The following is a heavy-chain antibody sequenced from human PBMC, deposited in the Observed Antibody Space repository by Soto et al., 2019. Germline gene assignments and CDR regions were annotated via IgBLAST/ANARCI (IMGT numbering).Heavy chain of an antibody. V-gene: IGHV3-30-3*01. D-gene: IGHD3-22*01. J-gene: IGHJ4*02. CDR3: ARFFYYDSSGYYDY. CDR1: GFTFSSYA. Sequence: GGSLRLSCAASGFTFSSYAMHWVRQAPGKGLEWVAVISYDGSNKYYADSVKGRFTISRDNSKNTLYLQMNSLRAEDTAVYYCARFFYYDSSGYYDYWGQGTLVTVSS. CDR2: ISYDGSNK.